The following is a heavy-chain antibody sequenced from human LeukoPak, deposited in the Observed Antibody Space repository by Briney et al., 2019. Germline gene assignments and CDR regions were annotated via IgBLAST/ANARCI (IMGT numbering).Heavy chain of an antibody. D-gene: IGHD3-10*01. CDR1: GFTFTSSA. V-gene: IGHV1-58*02. CDR3: AAETMVRGVMVVR. Sequence: SVTVSCKASGFTFTSSAMQWVRQARGQRLEGIGWIVVGSGNTNYAQKFQERVTITRDMSTSTAYMELSSLRSEDTAVYYCAAETMVRGVMVVRWGQGTLVTVSS. J-gene: IGHJ4*02. CDR2: IVVGSGNT.